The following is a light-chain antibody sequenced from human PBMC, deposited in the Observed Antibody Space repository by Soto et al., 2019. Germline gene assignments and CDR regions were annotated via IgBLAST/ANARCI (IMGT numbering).Light chain of an antibody. CDR1: ESGSRN. J-gene: IGKJ5*01. CDR2: GAS. CDR3: QQYGSSIP. V-gene: IGKV3-20*01. Sequence: SQSAATVSVSKGERATLSCRASESGSRNLAWYQQKPGQAPRLLIYGASSRATGIPDRFSGSGSGTDFTLTISRLEPDDFPVFYCQQYGSSIPFGQRA.